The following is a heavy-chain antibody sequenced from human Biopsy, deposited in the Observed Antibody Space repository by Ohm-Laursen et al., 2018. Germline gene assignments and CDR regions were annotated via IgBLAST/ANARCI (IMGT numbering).Heavy chain of an antibody. CDR3: VAYPSSGFFENNDDFAMDV. CDR1: GGAFTNYA. CDR2: IITVSETA. V-gene: IGHV1-69*01. Sequence: SSVKVSCNASGGAFTNYAINWVRQAPGHGLEWMGGIITVSETAGYAERFQGRVTIPADVTTTTAYMDLSGLRSEDTAVYYCVAYPSSGFFENNDDFAMDVWGQGTTVIVSS. D-gene: IGHD6-19*01. J-gene: IGHJ6*02.